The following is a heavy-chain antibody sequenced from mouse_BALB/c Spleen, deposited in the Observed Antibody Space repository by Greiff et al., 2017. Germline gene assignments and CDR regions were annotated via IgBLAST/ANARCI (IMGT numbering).Heavy chain of an antibody. J-gene: IGHJ4*01. CDR3: ARTIYDGYYAMDY. Sequence: EVQLHQSGAELVRPGALVKLSCKASGFNIKDYYMHWVKQRPEQGLEWIGWIDPENGNTIYDPKFQGKASITADTSSNTAYLQLSSLTSEDTAVYYCARTIYDGYYAMDYWGQGTSVTVSS. CDR2: IDPENGNT. CDR1: GFNIKDYY. D-gene: IGHD2-3*01. V-gene: IGHV14-1*02.